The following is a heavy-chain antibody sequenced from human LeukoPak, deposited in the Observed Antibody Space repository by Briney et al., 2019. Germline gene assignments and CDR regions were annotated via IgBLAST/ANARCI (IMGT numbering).Heavy chain of an antibody. V-gene: IGHV3-23*01. CDR3: AKASNYGSGSYYPRGTDY. Sequence: GGSLRLSCAASGFTFSSYAMSWVRQAPGKGVEWVSAISGSGGSTYYADSVKGRFTISRDNSKNTLYLQMNSLRAEDTAVYYCAKASNYGSGSYYPRGTDYWGQGTLVTVSS. CDR2: ISGSGGST. D-gene: IGHD3-10*01. CDR1: GFTFSSYA. J-gene: IGHJ4*02.